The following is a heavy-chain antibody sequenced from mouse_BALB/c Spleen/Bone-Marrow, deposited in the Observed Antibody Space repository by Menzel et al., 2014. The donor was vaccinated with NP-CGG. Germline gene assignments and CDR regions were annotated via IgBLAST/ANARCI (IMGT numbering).Heavy chain of an antibody. CDR3: ARNHFGSNSLGY. D-gene: IGHD1-1*01. V-gene: IGHV1S135*01. CDR2: IDPYYGGT. CDR1: GYSFTGYN. J-gene: IGHJ2*01. Sequence: EVQRVESGPELEKPGASVKISCKASGYSFTGYNMNWVKQSDGRSLEWIGNIDPYYGGTSYNQKFRGKATLTVDKSSSTAYMQLTSLTSEDSAVYYCARNHFGSNSLGYWGQGTTLTVSS.